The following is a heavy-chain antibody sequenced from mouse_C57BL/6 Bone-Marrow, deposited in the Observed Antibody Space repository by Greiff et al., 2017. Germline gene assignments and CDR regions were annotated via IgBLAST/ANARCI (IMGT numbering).Heavy chain of an antibody. V-gene: IGHV5-9*01. CDR2: ISGGGGNT. CDR1: GFTFSSST. Sequence: EVQVVESGGGLVKPGGSLKLSCAASGFTFSSSTMSWVRQTPGKRLQWVAAISGGGGNTYSPASVKGRFTSSRDNDKNILYLQMSSLRSEDTALYYCTRQVATGLATKYFDVGGTGTTATVSS. D-gene: IGHD1-1*01. J-gene: IGHJ1*03. CDR3: TRQVATGLATKYFDV.